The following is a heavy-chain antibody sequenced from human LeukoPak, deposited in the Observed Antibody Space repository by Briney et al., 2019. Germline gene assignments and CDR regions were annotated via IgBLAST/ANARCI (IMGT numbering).Heavy chain of an antibody. D-gene: IGHD3-10*01. J-gene: IGHJ4*02. Sequence: PGGSLRLSCAASGFTLSSYAMHWVRQAPGKGLEWVAVISYDGSNKYYADSVKGRFTISRDNSKNTLYLQMNSLRAEDTAVYYCARDSMVRGVIISLRYWGQGTLVTVSS. V-gene: IGHV3-30*04. CDR2: ISYDGSNK. CDR1: GFTLSSYA. CDR3: ARDSMVRGVIISLRY.